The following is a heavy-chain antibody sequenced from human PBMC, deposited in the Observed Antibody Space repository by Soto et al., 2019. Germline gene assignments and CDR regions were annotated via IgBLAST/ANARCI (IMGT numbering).Heavy chain of an antibody. Sequence: SETLSLTCTVSAGSVTNSSYYWGLISQSPGKGLGGSGSVYYRGRSYSKSAVKSRVTISVDTSKNRFSLSLNSVTASDTAVYFCVSQRTTVPTQAYFDYWGPGALVTGSS. J-gene: IGHJ4*02. D-gene: IGHD4-17*01. V-gene: IGHV4-39*01. CDR2: VYYRGRS. CDR1: AGSVTNSSYY. CDR3: VSQRTTVPTQAYFDY.